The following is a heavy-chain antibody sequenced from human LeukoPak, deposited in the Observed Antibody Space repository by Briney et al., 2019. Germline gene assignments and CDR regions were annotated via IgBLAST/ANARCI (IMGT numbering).Heavy chain of an antibody. CDR3: AKVLSGSQDY. Sequence: PGGSLRLSCAASGFTFSNYAMSWVRQAPGKGLQWVSAISGSGGTTYYADSVKGRFTISRDNSKNTVYLQMNSLRAEDTAVYYCAKVLSGSQDYWGQGTLVTVSS. J-gene: IGHJ4*02. V-gene: IGHV3-23*01. D-gene: IGHD1-26*01. CDR2: ISGSGGTT. CDR1: GFTFSNYA.